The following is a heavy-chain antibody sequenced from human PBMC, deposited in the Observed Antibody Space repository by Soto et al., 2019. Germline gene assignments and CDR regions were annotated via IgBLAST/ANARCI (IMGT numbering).Heavy chain of an antibody. CDR1: GFVFSMYS. Sequence: GGSLRLACEVSGFVFSMYSMSWVRQTPGKGLEWVAKIPQEGVDGHYADSVKGRFTISRDNGKNSLYLQMNNLRAEDTAVYYCARDHLILPAHDFFYGSDVWGRGATVTVSS. D-gene: IGHD2-21*02. V-gene: IGHV3-7*03. CDR3: ARDHLILPAHDFFYGSDV. J-gene: IGHJ6*02. CDR2: IPQEGVDG.